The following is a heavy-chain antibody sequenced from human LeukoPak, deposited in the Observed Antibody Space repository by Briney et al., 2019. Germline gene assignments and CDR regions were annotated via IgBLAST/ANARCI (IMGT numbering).Heavy chain of an antibody. D-gene: IGHD3-9*01. Sequence: SEPLSLTCAVYGGSFSGYYWSWLRQPPGKGLEWIGEINHSGSTNYNPSLKSRVTISVDTSKNQFSLKLSSVTAADTAVYYCARVPLLRYFDWLFQGYYYYGMDVWGQGTTVTVSS. CDR3: ARVPLLRYFDWLFQGYYYYGMDV. J-gene: IGHJ6*02. V-gene: IGHV4-34*01. CDR1: GGSFSGYY. CDR2: INHSGST.